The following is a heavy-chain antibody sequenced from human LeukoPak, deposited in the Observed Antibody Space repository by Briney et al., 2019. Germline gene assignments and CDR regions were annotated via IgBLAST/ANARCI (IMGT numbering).Heavy chain of an antibody. V-gene: IGHV1-58*02. Sequence: ETSVKVSCKASGFTFTSSAMQWVRQARGQRLEWIGWIVVGSGNTNYAQKFQERVTITRDMSTSTAYMELSSLRSEDTAVYYCAARYCTNGVCYNGFDPWSQGTLVTVSS. CDR3: AARYCTNGVCYNGFDP. CDR2: IVVGSGNT. CDR1: GFTFTSSA. D-gene: IGHD2-8*01. J-gene: IGHJ5*02.